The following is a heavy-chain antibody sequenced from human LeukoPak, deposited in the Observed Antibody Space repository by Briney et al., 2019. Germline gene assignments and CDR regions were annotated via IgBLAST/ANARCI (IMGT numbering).Heavy chain of an antibody. CDR3: ARGRGDFGVPDAFDI. D-gene: IGHD2-21*02. Sequence: PSETLSLTCTVSGGSISSGDHYWSWIRQPPGKGLEWIGCIYYSGSTYYNPSLKSRVTISVDTSKNQFSLKLSSVTAADTAVYYCARGRGDFGVPDAFDIWGQGTMVTVSS. V-gene: IGHV4-30-4*01. J-gene: IGHJ3*02. CDR1: GGSISSGDHY. CDR2: IYYSGST.